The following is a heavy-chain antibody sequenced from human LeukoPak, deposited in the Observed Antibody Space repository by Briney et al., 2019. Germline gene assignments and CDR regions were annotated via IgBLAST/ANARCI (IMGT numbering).Heavy chain of an antibody. V-gene: IGHV3-23*01. CDR1: GFTFSNSA. J-gene: IGHJ4*01. D-gene: IGHD6-19*01. Sequence: GGSLRLSCAASGFTFSNSAMSWVHQAPGKGLEWVSTLSGSGITTYYADSVKGRFTISRDNSKNTLYLQMNSLRAEDTAVYYCAKGIYSSGWSYFDYWGHGTLVTVSS. CDR3: AKGIYSSGWSYFDY. CDR2: LSGSGITT.